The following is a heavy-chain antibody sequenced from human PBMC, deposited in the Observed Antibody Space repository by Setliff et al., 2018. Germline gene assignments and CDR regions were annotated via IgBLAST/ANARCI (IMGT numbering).Heavy chain of an antibody. D-gene: IGHD3-3*01. J-gene: IGHJ6*03. CDR2: IYHDGND. Sequence: KPSETLSLTCTVSGASINSLSWWSWVRQPPGKGLEWIGEIYHDGNDKYTPSVHYNPSLKSRVTISLDTSKNQFSLKLSSVTAADTAVYYCVRMSGFLYMDVWGKGTTVTVSS. V-gene: IGHV4-4*02. CDR3: VRMSGFLYMDV. CDR1: GASINSLSW.